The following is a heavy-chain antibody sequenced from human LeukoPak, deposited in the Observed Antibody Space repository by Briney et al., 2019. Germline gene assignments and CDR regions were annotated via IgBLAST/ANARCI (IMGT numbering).Heavy chain of an antibody. CDR2: ISYDGSNK. V-gene: IGHV3-30*03. Sequence: GGSLRLSCAASGFTFSSYGMHWVRQAPGKGLEWVAVISYDGSNKYYADSVKGRFTISRDNSKNTLYLQMNSLRAEDTAVYYCAIPVYYYDSRGGNYWGQGTLVTVSS. CDR3: AIPVYYYDSRGGNY. J-gene: IGHJ4*02. D-gene: IGHD3-22*01. CDR1: GFTFSSYG.